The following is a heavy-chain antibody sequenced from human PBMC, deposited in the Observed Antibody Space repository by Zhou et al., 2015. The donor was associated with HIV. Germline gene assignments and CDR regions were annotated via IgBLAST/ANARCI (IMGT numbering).Heavy chain of an antibody. CDR1: GGTFSSYA. D-gene: IGHD2-15*01. V-gene: IGHV1-69*01. CDR2: IIPIFGTA. Sequence: QVQLVQSGAEVKKPGSSVKVSCKASGGTFSSYAISWVRQAPGQGLEWMGGIIPIFGTANYAQKFQGRVTITADESTSTAYMELSSLRSEDTAVYYCARCRSDCSGGSCYFDAFDIWGQGTMVTVSS. J-gene: IGHJ3*02. CDR3: ARCRSDCSGGSCYFDAFDI.